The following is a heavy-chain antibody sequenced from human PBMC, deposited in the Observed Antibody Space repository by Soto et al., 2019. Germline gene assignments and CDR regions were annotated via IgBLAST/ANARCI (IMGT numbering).Heavy chain of an antibody. J-gene: IGHJ6*04. Sequence: PSETLSLTCAVYGGSFSGYYWSWIRQPPGKGLEWIGEINHSGSTNYNPSLKSRVTISVDTSKNQFSLKLSSVTAADTAVYYCARLRGYGSGSYFYYYGMDVWGKGTTVTVAS. D-gene: IGHD3-10*01. CDR1: GGSFSGYY. CDR2: INHSGST. V-gene: IGHV4-34*01. CDR3: ARLRGYGSGSYFYYYGMDV.